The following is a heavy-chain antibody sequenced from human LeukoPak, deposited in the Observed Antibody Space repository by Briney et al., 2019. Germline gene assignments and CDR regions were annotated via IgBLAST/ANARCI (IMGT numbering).Heavy chain of an antibody. V-gene: IGHV4-38-2*02. D-gene: IGHD2-2*01. Sequence: PSETLSLTCAVSGYSISSGYYWGWIRQPPGKRLEWIGSMHHSGKAYYNPSLRSRVTISLDTSKNQLSVNLISVTAADTAVYYCAREWYCSSTSCHYYFEYWGQGTLVTVSS. CDR1: GYSISSGYY. CDR2: MHHSGKA. J-gene: IGHJ4*02. CDR3: AREWYCSSTSCHYYFEY.